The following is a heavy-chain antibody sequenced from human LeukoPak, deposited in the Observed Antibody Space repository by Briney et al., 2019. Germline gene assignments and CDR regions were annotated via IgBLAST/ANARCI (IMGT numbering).Heavy chain of an antibody. J-gene: IGHJ4*02. CDR2: ISGSGGST. V-gene: IGHV3-23*01. Sequence: PGRSLRLSCAASGFTFDDYAMHWVRQAPWKGLEWVSAISGSGGSTYYADSVKGRFTISRDNSKNTPYLQMNSLRAEDTAVYYCAKQRFDDILTGLRYWGQGTLVTVSS. D-gene: IGHD3-9*01. CDR1: GFTFDDYA. CDR3: AKQRFDDILTGLRY.